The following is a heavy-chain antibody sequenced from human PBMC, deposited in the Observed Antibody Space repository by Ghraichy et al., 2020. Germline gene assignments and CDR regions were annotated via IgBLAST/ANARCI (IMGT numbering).Heavy chain of an antibody. CDR2: ISSDGSNK. CDR3: ARDSGSPSGGFDM. CDR1: RFSFNYYA. D-gene: IGHD1-26*01. J-gene: IGHJ3*02. Sequence: GESLRLSCAASRFSFNYYAMHWVRQAPGKGLEWVALISSDGSNKDYGDSVKGRFTISRDNSKNTLDLQMNSLTAEDTAVYYCARDSGSPSGGFDMWGQGTMVTVSS. V-gene: IGHV3-30-3*01.